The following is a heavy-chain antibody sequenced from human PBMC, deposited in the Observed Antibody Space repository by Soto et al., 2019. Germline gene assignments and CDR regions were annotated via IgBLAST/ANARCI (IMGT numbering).Heavy chain of an antibody. Sequence: SETLSLTCVVSNFSISSGYYLGLIRHSPGKGLEWIASIYRSGTTSYNPSLKSRVTISVDPSKNQFSLMLTAVTAADTAVYYCARTHSGSYYSVFNYWGRGSLVTVSS. CDR2: IYRSGTT. V-gene: IGHV4-38-2*01. D-gene: IGHD1-26*01. CDR3: ARTHSGSYYSVFNY. CDR1: NFSISSGYY. J-gene: IGHJ4*02.